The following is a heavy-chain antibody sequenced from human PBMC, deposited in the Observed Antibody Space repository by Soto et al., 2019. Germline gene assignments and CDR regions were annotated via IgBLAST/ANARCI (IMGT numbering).Heavy chain of an antibody. CDR1: GFTVSAYT. CDR2: ISSDENHK. Sequence: QVQLVESGGGVVQAGRSLRLSCAASGFTVSAYTMHWVRQAPGKGLEWVAVISSDENHKYYTDSVKGRFTISRDTSTNTLYLQMNSLRAEDTAVYYCTRWEQPLFEYWGQGTLVTVSS. D-gene: IGHD1-26*01. CDR3: TRWEQPLFEY. J-gene: IGHJ4*02. V-gene: IGHV3-30-3*01.